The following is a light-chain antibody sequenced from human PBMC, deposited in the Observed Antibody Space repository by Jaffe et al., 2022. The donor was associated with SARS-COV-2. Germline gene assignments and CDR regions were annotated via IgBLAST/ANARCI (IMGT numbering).Light chain of an antibody. CDR1: QSVSSY. CDR2: DAS. V-gene: IGKV3-11*01. J-gene: IGKJ1*01. CDR3: QQRGNLPWT. Sequence: EIVLTQSPATLSLSPGERATLSCRASQSVSSYLAWYQQKPGQAPRLLIYDASNRATGIPARFSGSGSGTDFTLTIGSIEPEDFAVYYCQQRGNLPWTFGQGTKVGIK.